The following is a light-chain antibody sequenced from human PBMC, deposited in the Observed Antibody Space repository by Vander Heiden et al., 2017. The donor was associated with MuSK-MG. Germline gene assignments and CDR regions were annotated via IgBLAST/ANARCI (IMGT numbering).Light chain of an antibody. J-gene: IGKJ4*01. V-gene: IGKV1-33*01. CDR1: QDISNY. Sequence: DIQMTQSPSSLSASVGDRVTITCQASQDISNYLNWYQQKPGKAPKLLIYDASNLEIGVPSRFSGSGSGTDFTFTVSSLQPEDIATYYCQQYDNLPLTFGGGTKGEIK. CDR3: QQYDNLPLT. CDR2: DAS.